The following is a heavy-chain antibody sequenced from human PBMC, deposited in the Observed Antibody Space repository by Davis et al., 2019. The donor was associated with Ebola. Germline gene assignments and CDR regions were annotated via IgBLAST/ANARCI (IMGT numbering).Heavy chain of an antibody. CDR2: IATNTGNP. Sequence: AASVKVSCKASGYTFTSYYMHWVRQAPGQGLEWMGWIATNTGNPMYAQGFTGRVVFSLDTSVSTAYLQISSLEPDDTAVYYCAKSRGSGWFTLDNWGQGTQVTVS. CDR3: AKSRGSGWFTLDN. J-gene: IGHJ4*02. CDR1: GYTFTSYY. D-gene: IGHD6-19*01. V-gene: IGHV7-4-1*02.